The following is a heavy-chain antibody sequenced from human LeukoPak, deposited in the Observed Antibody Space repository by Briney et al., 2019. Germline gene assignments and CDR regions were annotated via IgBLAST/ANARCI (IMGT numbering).Heavy chain of an antibody. D-gene: IGHD3-16*02. V-gene: IGHV3-23*01. CDR2: ISGSGGST. CDR1: GFTSSSYA. CDR3: ARAVHKKRTIVTYYFDY. J-gene: IGHJ4*02. Sequence: GGSLRLSCAASGFTSSSYAMSWVRQAPGKGLEWVSAISGSGGSTYYADSVKGRFTISRDNSKNTLYLQMNSLRAEDTAVYYCARAVHKKRTIVTYYFDYWGQGTLVTVSS.